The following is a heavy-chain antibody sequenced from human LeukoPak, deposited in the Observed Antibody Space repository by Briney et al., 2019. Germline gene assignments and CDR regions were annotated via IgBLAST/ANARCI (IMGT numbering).Heavy chain of an antibody. CDR2: IYYSGST. CDR3: ARLDYGGTHFDY. Sequence: PSETLSLTCTVSGGSISSYYWSWIRQPPGKGLEWIGYIYYSGSTNYSPSLKSRVTISVDTSKNQFSLKLSSVTAADTAVYYCARLDYGGTHFDYWGQGTLDTVSS. J-gene: IGHJ4*02. D-gene: IGHD4-23*01. V-gene: IGHV4-59*08. CDR1: GGSISSYY.